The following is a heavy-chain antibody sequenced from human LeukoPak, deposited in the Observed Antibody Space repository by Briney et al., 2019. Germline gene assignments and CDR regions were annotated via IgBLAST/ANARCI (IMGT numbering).Heavy chain of an antibody. Sequence: GESLKISCKGSGYIFSSLWIGWVRQMPGKGLEWVGSIYPGDSDTTYSPSFQGQVTISADKSISTAYLQWSSLKASDTAMYYCARRRDERGYKDIFDIWGQGTMVTVSS. CDR3: ARRRDERGYKDIFDI. CDR2: IYPGDSDT. CDR1: GYIFSSLW. D-gene: IGHD5-18*01. V-gene: IGHV5-51*01. J-gene: IGHJ3*02.